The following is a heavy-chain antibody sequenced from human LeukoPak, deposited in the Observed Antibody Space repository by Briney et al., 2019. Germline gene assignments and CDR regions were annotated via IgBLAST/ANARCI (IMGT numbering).Heavy chain of an antibody. D-gene: IGHD2-15*01. Sequence: GESLKISCKGSGYSFTSYWIGWVRQMPGKGLEWMGIIYPGDSDTRYSPSFQGQVTISADKSISTAYLQWSSLKASDTAMYYCARHPVVVVAATGTDAFDIWGQGTMVTVSS. CDR2: IYPGDSDT. J-gene: IGHJ3*02. CDR3: ARHPVVVVAATGTDAFDI. CDR1: GYSFTSYW. V-gene: IGHV5-51*01.